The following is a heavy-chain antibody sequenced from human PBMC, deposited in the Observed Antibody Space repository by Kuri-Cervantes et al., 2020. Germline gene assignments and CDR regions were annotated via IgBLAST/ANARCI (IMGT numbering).Heavy chain of an antibody. V-gene: IGHV3-9*01. CDR2: ISWNSGSI. CDR1: GFTFDDYA. D-gene: IGHD4-17*01. CDR3: AKGSTVTTSDAFDI. Sequence: SLKISCAASGFTFDDYAMHWVRQAPGKGLEWVSGISWNSGSIGYADSLKGRFTISRDNAKNSLYVQMNSLRAEDTALYYCAKGSTVTTSDAFDIWGQGTMVTVSS. J-gene: IGHJ3*02.